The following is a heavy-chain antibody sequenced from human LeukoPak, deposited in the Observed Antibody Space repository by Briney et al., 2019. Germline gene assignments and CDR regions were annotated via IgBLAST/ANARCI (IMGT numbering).Heavy chain of an antibody. D-gene: IGHD1-26*01. V-gene: IGHV3-30-3*01. Sequence: GGSLRLSCAASGFTFSSYAMHWVRQAPGKGLEWVAVISYDGSNKYYADSVKGRFTISRDNAKNSLYLQMNSLRAEDTAVYYCARRWEGDLDYWGQGTLVTVSS. CDR2: ISYDGSNK. J-gene: IGHJ4*02. CDR3: ARRWEGDLDY. CDR1: GFTFSSYA.